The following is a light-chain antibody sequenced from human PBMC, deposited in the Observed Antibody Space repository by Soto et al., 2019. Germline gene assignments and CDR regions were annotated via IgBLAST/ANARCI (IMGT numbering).Light chain of an antibody. CDR1: LPISNY. J-gene: IGKJ1*01. CDR3: QQSYSTPPT. V-gene: IGKV1-39*01. CDR2: AAS. Sequence: DIQLTQSPSFLSASVGDRVTITCRASLPISNYLAWYRHKPGQAPELLIYAASSLHSGVPSRFSGSGSGTDFTLTISSLQLEDFATYYCQQSYSTPPTFGQGTKVDIK.